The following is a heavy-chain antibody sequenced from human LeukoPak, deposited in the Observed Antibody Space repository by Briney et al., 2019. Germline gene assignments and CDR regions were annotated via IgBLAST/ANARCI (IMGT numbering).Heavy chain of an antibody. CDR3: ARDRVRGNSNPFFDY. CDR2: IYYSGTT. J-gene: IGHJ4*02. CDR1: GGSISSYY. D-gene: IGHD4-11*01. V-gene: IGHV4-59*01. Sequence: SETLSLTCTVSGGSISSYYWSWIRQPPGKGLEWIGYIYYSGTTNYNPSLKSRVTISVDTSKNQFSLKLSSVTAADTAVYYCARDRVRGNSNPFFDYWGQGTLVTVSS.